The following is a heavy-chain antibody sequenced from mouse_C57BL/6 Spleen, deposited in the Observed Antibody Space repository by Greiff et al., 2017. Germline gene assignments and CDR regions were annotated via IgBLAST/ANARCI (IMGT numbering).Heavy chain of an antibody. D-gene: IGHD1-1*01. V-gene: IGHV1-15*01. Sequence: QVQLQQSGAELVRPGASVTLSCKASGYTFTDYEMHWVKQTPVHGLEWIGALDPETGGTAYNQKFKGKAILTADKSSSTAYMELRSLTSEDSAVYYSTRPDYYGSSYNYWGQGTTLTVSS. CDR1: GYTFTDYE. CDR3: TRPDYYGSSYNY. CDR2: LDPETGGT. J-gene: IGHJ2*01.